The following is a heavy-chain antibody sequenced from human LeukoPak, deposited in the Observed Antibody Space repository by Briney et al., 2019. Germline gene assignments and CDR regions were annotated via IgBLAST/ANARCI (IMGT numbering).Heavy chain of an antibody. J-gene: IGHJ6*03. CDR1: GRSISSSSYY. CDR2: IYYSGST. Sequence: PSETLSLTCTVSGRSISSSSYYCGWIRQPPGKGLEWLGRIYYSGSTYYNPSLKSRVTISVDTSKNQFSLKLSSVTAAYTAVYYCARGTYRVATISYYYYYMDVWGKGTTVTISS. V-gene: IGHV4-39*07. D-gene: IGHD5-12*01. CDR3: ARGTYRVATISYYYYYMDV.